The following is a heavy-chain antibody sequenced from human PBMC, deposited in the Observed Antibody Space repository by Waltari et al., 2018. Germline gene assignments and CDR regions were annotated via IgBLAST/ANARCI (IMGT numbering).Heavy chain of an antibody. J-gene: IGHJ4*02. CDR2: IKTDGSST. Sequence: EVQLVESGGGLVQPGGSLRLSCAASGFTFSSYWMHWVRQAPGKGLVWVSSIKTDGSSTSYADSVKGRFTIARDNAKNTLYLQMNSLRVEDTAVYYCVAAADNFDYWGQGTLVTVSS. CDR1: GFTFSSYW. CDR3: VAAADNFDY. V-gene: IGHV3-74*01. D-gene: IGHD6-13*01.